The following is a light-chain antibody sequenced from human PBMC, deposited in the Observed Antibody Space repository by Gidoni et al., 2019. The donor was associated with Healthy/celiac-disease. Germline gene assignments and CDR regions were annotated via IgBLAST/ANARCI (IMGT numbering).Light chain of an antibody. CDR3: QQRYSTPQT. J-gene: IGKJ1*01. V-gene: IGKV1-39*01. Sequence: DIQMTQSPSSLSASIGDRVTITCRASHSISRFLNWYQQKPGKAPKLLIYAASSLQSGVPSRFSGSGSGTDFTLTISSLQPADFATYYCQQRYSTPQTFXQXTKLGIK. CDR2: AAS. CDR1: HSISRF.